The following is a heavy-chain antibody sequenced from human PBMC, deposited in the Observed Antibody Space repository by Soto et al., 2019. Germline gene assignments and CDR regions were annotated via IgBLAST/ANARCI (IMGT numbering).Heavy chain of an antibody. CDR2: IYYSGNT. CDR1: GGSISSSSYY. D-gene: IGHD3-10*01. V-gene: IGHV4-39*01. CDR3: ARTCNYYGLSKIDY. Sequence: TLSLTCTVSGGSISSSSYYWGWIRQPPGKGLEWIGSIYYSGNTYYKPSLKSRVTISVDTSKNQFSLKLSSVTAADTAVYYCARTCNYYGLSKIDYWGQGTLVTVSS. J-gene: IGHJ4*02.